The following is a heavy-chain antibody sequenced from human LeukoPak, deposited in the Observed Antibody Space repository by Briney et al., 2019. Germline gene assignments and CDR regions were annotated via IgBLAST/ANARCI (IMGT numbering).Heavy chain of an antibody. V-gene: IGHV4-38-2*02. CDR3: ATSSGSYYY. D-gene: IGHD1-26*01. CDR1: GYSISSGYY. Sequence: SETLSLTCTVSGYSISSGYYWGWIRQPPGKGLEWIGSIYHSGSTYYNPSLKSRVTIYVDTSKNQFSLKLSSVTAADTAVYYCATSSGSYYYWGQGTLVTVSS. CDR2: IYHSGST. J-gene: IGHJ4*02.